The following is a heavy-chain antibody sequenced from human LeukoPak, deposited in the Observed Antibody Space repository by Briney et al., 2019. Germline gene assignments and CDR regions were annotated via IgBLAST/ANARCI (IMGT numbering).Heavy chain of an antibody. Sequence: SGPTLVNPTETLTLTCTVSGFSLRNARMGVSWLRQPPGKALEWLSHIFSNDENSYSTSLKSRLTISKDTSKSQVVLTRTSMDPVDTATYYCARIQYTSGWTFDYWGQGTLVTVSS. V-gene: IGHV2-26*01. CDR2: IFSNDEN. CDR3: ARIQYTSGWTFDY. CDR1: GFSLRNARMG. J-gene: IGHJ4*02. D-gene: IGHD6-19*01.